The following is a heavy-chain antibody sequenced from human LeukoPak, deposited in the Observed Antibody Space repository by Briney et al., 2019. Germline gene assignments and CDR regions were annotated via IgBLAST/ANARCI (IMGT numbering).Heavy chain of an antibody. CDR1: GFTFSSYS. Sequence: GGSLRLSCAASGFTFSSYSMNWVRQAPGKGLEWVSSISSSSSYIYYADSVKGGFTISRDHAKNSLYLQMNRLRAEDTAVYYCARDLGPRDYGCNSGVAFDIWGQGTMVTVSS. CDR3: ARDLGPRDYGCNSGVAFDI. D-gene: IGHD4-23*01. V-gene: IGHV3-21*01. J-gene: IGHJ3*02. CDR2: ISSSSSYI.